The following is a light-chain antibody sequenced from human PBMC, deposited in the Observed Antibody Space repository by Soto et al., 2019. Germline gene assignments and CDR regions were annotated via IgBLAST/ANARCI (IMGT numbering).Light chain of an antibody. CDR2: KNN. CDR1: SSNIGSNY. CDR3: ATWDDSLTGYAV. J-gene: IGLJ7*01. V-gene: IGLV1-47*01. Sequence: QLVLTQPPSASATPGQRVTISCSGSSSNIGSNYVHWYQQFPGTAPKLLIYKNNQRPSGVPDRFSGSKSGTSASLAISGLRSDDEADYYCATWDDSLTGYAVFGGGTQLTVL.